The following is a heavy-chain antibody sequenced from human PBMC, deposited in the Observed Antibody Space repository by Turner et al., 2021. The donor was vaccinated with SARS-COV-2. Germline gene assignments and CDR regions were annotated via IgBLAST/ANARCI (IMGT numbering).Heavy chain of an antibody. Sequence: EVQLVESGGGLVKPGGSLRLSCAASGFTFSSYSMTWVRQGPGKGREWVSAISRSRIYIYYADSMKGRFTISRDNAKNSLYLQMNSLRAEDTAVYYCARGTYYYDSSTYSGTNWFDPWGQGTLVTVSS. J-gene: IGHJ5*02. D-gene: IGHD3-22*01. CDR1: GFTFSSYS. CDR3: ARGTYYYDSSTYSGTNWFDP. V-gene: IGHV3-21*01. CDR2: ISRSRIYI.